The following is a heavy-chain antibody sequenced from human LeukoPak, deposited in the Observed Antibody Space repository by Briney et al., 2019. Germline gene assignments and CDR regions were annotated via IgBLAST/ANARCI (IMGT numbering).Heavy chain of an antibody. CDR1: GFTFSDYW. J-gene: IGHJ4*02. CDR2: IKEDGSQK. CDR3: ARDGIPLDY. Sequence: GGSLRLSCAASGFTFSDYWMSWVRQAPGKGLEWVANIKEDGSQKYYVDSVKGRFTISRDNAKNSLFLQMNSLRAEDTAVYYCARDGIPLDYWGQGTLVTVSS. D-gene: IGHD1-1*01. V-gene: IGHV3-7*01.